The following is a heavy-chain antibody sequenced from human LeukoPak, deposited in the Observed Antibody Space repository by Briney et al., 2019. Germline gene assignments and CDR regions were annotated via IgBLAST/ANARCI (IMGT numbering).Heavy chain of an antibody. CDR3: ARAETLAAIYFDF. CDR2: IFHSGIT. J-gene: IGHJ4*02. Sequence: PSETLSLTCSVSGGSISPYYWSWFRQPPGKGLEWIGYIFHSGITTYNPSLKSRVTISLDSSENQFFLRLTSVTAADTAMYYCARAETLAAIYFDFWGQGSLVTVSS. V-gene: IGHV4-59*01. D-gene: IGHD6-25*01. CDR1: GGSISPYY.